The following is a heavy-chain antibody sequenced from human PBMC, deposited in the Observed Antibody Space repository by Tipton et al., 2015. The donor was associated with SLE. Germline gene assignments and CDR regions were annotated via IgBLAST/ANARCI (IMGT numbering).Heavy chain of an antibody. Sequence: SLRLSCAASGFTFSSYIMNWVRQAPGKGLEWVSCISATGNYIYHADSVKGRFTISRDNANNSLYLQMNGLRAEDTAVYYCARDTLSGVPEAFDIWGLGTMVTVSS. CDR3: ARDTLSGVPEAFDI. D-gene: IGHD3-3*01. CDR2: ISATGNYI. CDR1: GFTFSSYI. V-gene: IGHV3-21*01. J-gene: IGHJ3*02.